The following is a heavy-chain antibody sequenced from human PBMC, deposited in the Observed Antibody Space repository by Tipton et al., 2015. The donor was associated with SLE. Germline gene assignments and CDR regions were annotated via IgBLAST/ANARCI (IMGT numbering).Heavy chain of an antibody. Sequence: QLVQSGAEVKPSETLSLVCVVNRGSLTGYSWNWIRQFPGKGLEWIGEIDRDGSPNYKSSLQNRVTMSVDRSGNQFSLRLTSVTAADTAVYYCARHDYDSNGYYQHYFDYWGQGTLVTVSS. CDR2: IDRDGSP. CDR3: ARHDYDSNGYYQHYFDY. V-gene: IGHV4-34*01. D-gene: IGHD3-22*01. CDR1: RGSLTGYS. J-gene: IGHJ4*02.